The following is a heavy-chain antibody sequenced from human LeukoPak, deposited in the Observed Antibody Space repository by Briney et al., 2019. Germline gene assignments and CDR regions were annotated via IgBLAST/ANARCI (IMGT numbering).Heavy chain of an antibody. CDR1: GFSFSTYS. D-gene: IGHD1-1*01. CDR3: ATDSPETAAFDY. CDR2: TVGSSSTI. V-gene: IGHV3-48*04. J-gene: IGHJ4*02. Sequence: GSLRLSCAASGFSFSTYSMNWVRQAPGKGLEWVSYTVGSSSTIYYADSVKGRFTISRDNAKNSLYLQMDSLRAEDTAVYYCATDSPETAAFDYWGQGTLVTVSS.